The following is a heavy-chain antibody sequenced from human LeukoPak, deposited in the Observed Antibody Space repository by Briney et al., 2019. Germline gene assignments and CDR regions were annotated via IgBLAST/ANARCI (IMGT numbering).Heavy chain of an antibody. V-gene: IGHV3-30*02. D-gene: IGHD4-17*01. J-gene: IGHJ5*02. CDR1: GFVFSKNG. CDR2: IRHDESNK. Sequence: GGSLRLSCATSGFVFSKNGMHWVRQAPGKGLEWVAFIRHDESNKYYADSVKGRFTISRDNSKNTLSLQMNSLRPDDTAVYYCAKLSYGDYVAWGQGTLVIVSS. CDR3: AKLSYGDYVA.